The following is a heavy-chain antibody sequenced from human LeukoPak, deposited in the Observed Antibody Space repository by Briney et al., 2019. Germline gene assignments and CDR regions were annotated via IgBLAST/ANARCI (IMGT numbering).Heavy chain of an antibody. J-gene: IGHJ5*02. V-gene: IGHV4-34*01. CDR2: INHSGST. CDR1: GGSFSGYY. Sequence: PSETLSLTCAVYGGSFSGYYWSWIRQPPGKGLEWIGEINHSGSTNYNPSLKSRATLSVATYKNQFSMRLSSVTAADKAVYYCARAIKGIAAAGTHWFDPWGQGTLVTVSS. D-gene: IGHD6-13*01. CDR3: ARAIKGIAAAGTHWFDP.